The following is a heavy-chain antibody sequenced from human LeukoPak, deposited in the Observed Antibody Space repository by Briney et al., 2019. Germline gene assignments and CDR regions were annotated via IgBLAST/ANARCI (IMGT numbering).Heavy chain of an antibody. CDR3: ARAEIVRGYSYSFINY. Sequence: GGSLRLSCAASGFTFSHYWMTWVRQAPGKGPEWLANINEHGSDKYYVDSVKGRFTISRDNAKNSLFLQMNSLRAEDTAVYYCARAEIVRGYSYSFINYWGQGTLVTVSS. CDR1: GFTFSHYW. CDR2: INEHGSDK. D-gene: IGHD5-18*01. J-gene: IGHJ4*02. V-gene: IGHV3-7*01.